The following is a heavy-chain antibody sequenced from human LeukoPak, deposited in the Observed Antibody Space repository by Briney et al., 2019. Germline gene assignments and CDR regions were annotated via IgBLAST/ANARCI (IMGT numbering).Heavy chain of an antibody. CDR2: SRNKANSYTT. J-gene: IGHJ4*02. V-gene: IGHV3-72*01. CDR3: ARNLYDSSGHHCFDC. CDR1: GFTLSDHY. D-gene: IGHD3-22*01. Sequence: PGGSLRLSCAASGFTLSDHYMDWVRQAPGKGLEWVGRSRNKANSYTTEYAASVKGRFTISRDDSKNSLYLQMNSLKTEDTAVYYCARNLYDSSGHHCFDCWGRGTLVTVSS.